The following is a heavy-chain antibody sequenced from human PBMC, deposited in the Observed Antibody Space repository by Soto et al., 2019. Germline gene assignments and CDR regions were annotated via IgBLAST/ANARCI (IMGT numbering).Heavy chain of an antibody. CDR1: GYTFTSYA. CDR2: INAGNGNT. CDR3: ARDRVTIFDRDDMDV. J-gene: IGHJ6*02. Sequence: QVQLVQSGAEVKKPGASVKVSCKASGYTFTSYAMHWVRQAPGQRLEWMGWINAGNGNTKYSQKFQGRVTITRDTSASTAYMELSSLRSEDTAVYYCARDRVTIFDRDDMDVWGQGTTVTV. V-gene: IGHV1-3*01. D-gene: IGHD3-3*01.